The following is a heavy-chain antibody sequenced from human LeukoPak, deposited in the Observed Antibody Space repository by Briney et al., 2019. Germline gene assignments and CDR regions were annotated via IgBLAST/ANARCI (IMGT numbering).Heavy chain of an antibody. CDR3: ATTHSGSYFIYFDY. V-gene: IGHV3-21*01. CDR1: GFTFSSYS. Sequence: GGSLRLSCAASGFTFSSYSMNWVRQAPGKGLELVSSISSSSSYIYYADSVKGRFTISRDNTKNSLYLQMNSLRAEDTAVYYCATTHSGSYFIYFDYWGQGTLVTVSS. D-gene: IGHD1-26*01. J-gene: IGHJ4*02. CDR2: ISSSSSYI.